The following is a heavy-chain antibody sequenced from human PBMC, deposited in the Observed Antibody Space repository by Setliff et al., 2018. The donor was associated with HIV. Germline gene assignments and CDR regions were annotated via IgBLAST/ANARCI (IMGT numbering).Heavy chain of an antibody. CDR3: ARDKRYRFPFDS. Sequence: KTSETLSLTCAVYGGSFSAYYWSWIRQSPEMGLEWIAEISHTGSTKYNPSLGSRVTISLATSKNQFSLSLRSLSAADTAVYYCARDKRYRFPFDSWGQGTLVTVS. CDR2: ISHTGST. J-gene: IGHJ4*02. CDR1: GGSFSAYY. V-gene: IGHV4-34*01. D-gene: IGHD2-2*02.